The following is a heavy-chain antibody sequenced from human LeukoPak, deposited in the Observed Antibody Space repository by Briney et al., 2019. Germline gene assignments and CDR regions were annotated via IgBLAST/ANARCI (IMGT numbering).Heavy chain of an antibody. CDR1: GYSFINYY. Sequence: ASVKVSCKASGYSFINYYMHWVRQAPGQGLEWMGRINPSSGDTNYAQKLQGRVTMTRDTSISTAYMELNRLRSDDTAVYFCVPSASASYFDYWGQGTLVTVSS. V-gene: IGHV1-2*02. J-gene: IGHJ4*02. D-gene: IGHD3-10*01. CDR3: VPSASASYFDY. CDR2: INPSSGDT.